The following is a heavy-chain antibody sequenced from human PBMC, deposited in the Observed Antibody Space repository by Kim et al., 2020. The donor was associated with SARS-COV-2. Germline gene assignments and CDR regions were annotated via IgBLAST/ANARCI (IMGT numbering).Heavy chain of an antibody. D-gene: IGHD2-15*01. Sequence: GGSLRLSCAASGFTFSDAWMHWVRQAPGKGLEWVGLIKSNSGGGTTAYSAPVKDRFTISRDDSKSTVYLQMNSLNTEDTAVYYCAADFPSQGGSEADHWGQGTLVTVS. CDR2: IKSNSGGGTT. J-gene: IGHJ4*02. CDR3: AADFPSQGGSEADH. V-gene: IGHV3-15*01. CDR1: GFTFSDAW.